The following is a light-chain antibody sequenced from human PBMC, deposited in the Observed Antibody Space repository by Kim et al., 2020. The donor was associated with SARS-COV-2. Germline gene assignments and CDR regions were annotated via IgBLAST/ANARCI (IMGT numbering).Light chain of an antibody. CDR2: EDN. V-gene: IGLV6-57*03. CDR1: SGSIPSNY. Sequence: GKTVTLSCTRTSGSIPSNYVQWYQQRPGSAPTTVIYEDNQRPSGVPDRFSGSIDSSSNSASLTISGLKTEDEADYYCQSYDSSIVVFGGGTQLTVL. CDR3: QSYDSSIVV. J-gene: IGLJ2*01.